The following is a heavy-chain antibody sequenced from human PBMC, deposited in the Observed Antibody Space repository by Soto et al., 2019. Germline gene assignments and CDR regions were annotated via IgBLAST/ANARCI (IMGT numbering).Heavy chain of an antibody. Sequence: PGGSHRHSSTSSGLPFITYAMRWVRQATGKGLEWVSGISGNGVKTSYAESVKGRFTVSRDNSRNTLYLQVNNLRAEDTAVYYCAKDRYCTNGVCYPLHDVFDFWGRGTMVTVSS. CDR1: GLPFITYA. D-gene: IGHD2-8*01. CDR2: ISGNGVKT. V-gene: IGHV3-23*01. CDR3: AKDRYCTNGVCYPLHDVFDF. J-gene: IGHJ3*01.